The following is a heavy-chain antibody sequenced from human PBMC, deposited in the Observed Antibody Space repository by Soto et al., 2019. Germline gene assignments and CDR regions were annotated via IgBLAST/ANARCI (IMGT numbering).Heavy chain of an antibody. D-gene: IGHD3-9*01. CDR1: RFTFGDYG. CDR3: AKDQHDVFYYGMDV. Sequence: QVQLVESGGGVVQPGRSLRLSCAASRFTFGDYGMHWVRQAPGKGLEWVALISYDGTNKYYADSVMGRFTISRDNSKNTLYLEMNSLRAEDTALYYCAKDQHDVFYYGMDVWGQGTKVTVSS. V-gene: IGHV3-30*18. CDR2: ISYDGTNK. J-gene: IGHJ6*02.